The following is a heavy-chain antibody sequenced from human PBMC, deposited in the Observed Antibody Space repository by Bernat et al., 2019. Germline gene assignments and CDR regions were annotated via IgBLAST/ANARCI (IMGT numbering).Heavy chain of an antibody. Sequence: VHLLESGGGLVQPGGSLRLSCSASAFTFSTYAMNWVRQAPGKGLEWVSTISGSGFSTYYADSVKSRFTISRDNSKNTLSLQMNSLRAEDTAVYYCARELRSSENWFDPWGQGTLVTVSS. CDR2: ISGSGFST. D-gene: IGHD1-7*01. J-gene: IGHJ5*02. V-gene: IGHV3-23*01. CDR1: AFTFSTYA. CDR3: ARELRSSENWFDP.